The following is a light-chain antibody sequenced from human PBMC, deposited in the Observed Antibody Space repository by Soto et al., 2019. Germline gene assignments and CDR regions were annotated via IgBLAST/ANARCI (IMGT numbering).Light chain of an antibody. CDR1: QSIGSW. CDR2: KAS. CDR3: QQYNSHSSYT. J-gene: IGKJ2*01. Sequence: DIQMTQSPSTLSASVGDRVTITCRASQSIGSWLAWYQQKPGKAPKLLIYKASSLGSGVPSRFSGSGSGTEFTLTISSLQPDDFATYYCQQYNSHSSYTFGQGTKLEIK. V-gene: IGKV1-5*03.